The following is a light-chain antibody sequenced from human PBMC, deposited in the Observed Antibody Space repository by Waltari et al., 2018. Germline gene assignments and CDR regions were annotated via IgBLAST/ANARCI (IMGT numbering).Light chain of an antibody. CDR3: QQYNDKLT. V-gene: IGKV1-5*03. J-gene: IGKJ4*01. CDR1: QSVRTW. Sequence: DIQMTQSPSTLSASVGDTVTITFRATQSVRTWLAWYQQRPGKVPKLLIYAASSLESDVPSRFSASGFGTEFALTINGLQTDEFATYYCQQYNDKLTFGGGTKVESK. CDR2: AAS.